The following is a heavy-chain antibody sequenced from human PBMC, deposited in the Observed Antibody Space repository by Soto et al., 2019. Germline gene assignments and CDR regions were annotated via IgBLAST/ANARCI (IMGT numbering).Heavy chain of an antibody. CDR3: ARDNAPYCGGDCYSLDY. Sequence: QVQLVESGGGVVQPGRSLRLSCAASGFTFSSYGMHWVRQAPGKGLEWVAVIWYDGSNKYYADSVKGRFTISRDNSKNTLYLQMNRLRAEDTAVYYCARDNAPYCGGDCYSLDYWGQGTLVTVSS. CDR1: GFTFSSYG. J-gene: IGHJ4*02. V-gene: IGHV3-33*01. D-gene: IGHD2-21*02. CDR2: IWYDGSNK.